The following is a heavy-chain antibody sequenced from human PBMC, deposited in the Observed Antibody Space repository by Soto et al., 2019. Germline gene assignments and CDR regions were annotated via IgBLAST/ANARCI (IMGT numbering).Heavy chain of an antibody. CDR1: GGTFSSYA. CDR2: IIPIFGTA. CDR3: AARVRVGDYYYYGMDV. J-gene: IGHJ6*02. Sequence: SVKVSCTASGGTFSSYAISWVRQAPGQGLEWMGGIIPIFGTANYAQKFQGRVTITADESTSTAYMELSSLRSEDTAVYYCAARVRVGDYYYYGMDVWGQGTTVTVSS. D-gene: IGHD3-10*01. V-gene: IGHV1-69*13.